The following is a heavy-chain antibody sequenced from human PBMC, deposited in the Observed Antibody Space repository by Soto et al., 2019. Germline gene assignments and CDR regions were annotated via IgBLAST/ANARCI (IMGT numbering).Heavy chain of an antibody. CDR1: GGSISSNAYY. Sequence: QLQLQESGPGLVKASETLSLTCTVSGGSISSNAYYWGWMRQPPGKGLEWIGSAYYSGSANYNPSPKIRHTMSGDTSKNEFSLKLISVTAADTAVYYCARRPKRGSYSWCYDYWGQGTLVTVSS. CDR3: ARRPKRGSYSWCYDY. CDR2: AYYSGSA. V-gene: IGHV4-39*01. J-gene: IGHJ4*02. D-gene: IGHD1-26*01.